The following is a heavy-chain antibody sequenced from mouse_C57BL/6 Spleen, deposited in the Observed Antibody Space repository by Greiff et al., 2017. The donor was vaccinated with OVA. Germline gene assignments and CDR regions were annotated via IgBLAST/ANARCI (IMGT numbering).Heavy chain of an antibody. CDR3: ARRTLEVSNAMDY. Sequence: EVKVVESGGGLVQPGGSLKLSCAASGFTFSDYGMAWVRQAPRKGPEWVAFISNLAYSIYYADTVTGRFTISRENAKNTLYLEMSSLRSEDTAMYYCARRTLEVSNAMDYWGQGTSVTVSS. V-gene: IGHV5-15*01. CDR1: GFTFSDYG. CDR2: ISNLAYSI. J-gene: IGHJ4*01.